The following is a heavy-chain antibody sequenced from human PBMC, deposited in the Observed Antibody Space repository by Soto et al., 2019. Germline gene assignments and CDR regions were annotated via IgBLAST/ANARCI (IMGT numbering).Heavy chain of an antibody. CDR3: AKDLRETATMLWYYYYYIDV. CDR1: GFTFSSYA. V-gene: IGHV3-23*01. J-gene: IGHJ6*03. Sequence: EVQLLESGGGLVQPGGSLRLSCAASGFTFSSYAMSWVRQAPGKGLEWVSAISGSGGSTYYADSVKGRFTISRDNSKNTLYRQMNSLRAEDTAVYYCAKDLRETATMLWYYYYYIDVWGKATTVTVSS. D-gene: IGHD1-7*01. CDR2: ISGSGGST.